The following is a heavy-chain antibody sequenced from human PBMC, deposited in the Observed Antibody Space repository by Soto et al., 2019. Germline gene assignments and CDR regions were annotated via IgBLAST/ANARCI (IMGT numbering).Heavy chain of an antibody. CDR1: GGSISSSSYY. D-gene: IGHD3-10*01. V-gene: IGHV4-39*01. CDR2: IYYSGST. Sequence: QLQLQESGPGLVKPSETLSLTCTVSGGSISSSSYYWGWIRQPPGKGLEWIGSIYYSGSTYYNPSLKSRVTISVDTSKNQFSLKLSSVTAADTAVYYCARKQANVIKKVRSYFDYWGQGTLVTVSS. J-gene: IGHJ4*02. CDR3: ARKQANVIKKVRSYFDY.